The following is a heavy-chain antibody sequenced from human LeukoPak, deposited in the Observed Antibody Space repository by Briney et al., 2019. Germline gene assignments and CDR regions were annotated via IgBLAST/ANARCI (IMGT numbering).Heavy chain of an antibody. D-gene: IGHD2-2*01. CDR1: GFSFSSYW. V-gene: IGHV3-7*03. Sequence: GGSLRLSCTVSGFSFSSYWMSWVRQAPGKGLERVANIEHDGSTKFYLDSVKGRFTISRDNSKNTLYLQMNSLRAEDTAVYYCAKEITYCSRTSCYVYWYFDLWGRGTLVTVSS. CDR2: IEHDGSTK. J-gene: IGHJ2*01. CDR3: AKEITYCSRTSCYVYWYFDL.